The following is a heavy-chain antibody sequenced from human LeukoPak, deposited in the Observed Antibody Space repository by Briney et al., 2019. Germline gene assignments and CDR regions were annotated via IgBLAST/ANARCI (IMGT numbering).Heavy chain of an antibody. CDR3: ARGVCSGGSCYLGED. CDR2: ISGSGGST. V-gene: IGHV3-23*01. D-gene: IGHD2-15*01. Sequence: GGSLRLSCAASGFTFSSYAMSWVRQAPGKELEWVSAISGSGGSTYYADSVKGRFTISRDNSKNTLYLQMNSLRAEDTAVYYCARGVCSGGSCYLGEDWGQGTLVTVSS. J-gene: IGHJ4*02. CDR1: GFTFSSYA.